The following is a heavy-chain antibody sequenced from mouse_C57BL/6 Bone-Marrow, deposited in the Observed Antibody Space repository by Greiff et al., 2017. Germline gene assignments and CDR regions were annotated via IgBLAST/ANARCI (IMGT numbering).Heavy chain of an antibody. Sequence: VQLQQSGAELVRPGASVKLSCTASGFNIKDDYMHWVKQRPEQGLEWIGWIDPENGATEYASKFQGKATITADTSSNTAYLQLSSLTSEDTAVYYCTTRYYGSGCFDVWGTGTTVTVSS. D-gene: IGHD1-1*01. CDR2: IDPENGAT. J-gene: IGHJ1*03. CDR3: TTRYYGSGCFDV. CDR1: GFNIKDDY. V-gene: IGHV14-4*01.